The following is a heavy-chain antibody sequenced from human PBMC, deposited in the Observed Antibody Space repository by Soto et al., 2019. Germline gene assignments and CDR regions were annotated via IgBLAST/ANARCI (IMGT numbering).Heavy chain of an antibody. CDR2: IYPDDADI. J-gene: IGHJ6*02. CDR3: ARYGSGSYYEPRYYYQYAMDV. Sequence: GESLKISCKGSGYTLASHWIAWVRQMPGKGLEWMGIIYPDDADIRYSPSFQGQVTISADKSISTAFLQWSSLKASDTAMYFCARYGSGSYYEPRYYYQYAMDVWGQGTTVTVSS. CDR1: GYTLASHW. V-gene: IGHV5-51*01. D-gene: IGHD3-10*01.